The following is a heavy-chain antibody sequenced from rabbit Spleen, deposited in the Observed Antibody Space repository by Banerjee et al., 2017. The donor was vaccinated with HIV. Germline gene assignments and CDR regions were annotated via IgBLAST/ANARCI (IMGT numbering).Heavy chain of an antibody. J-gene: IGHJ3*01. Sequence: QEQLVESGGGLVQPEGSLTLTCTASGFSFSSGYAMCLVRQAPGKGLEWIGYIYSTIGYTYYASWAKGRFTISKTSSTTVTLQMTSLTVADTATYFCARVSETSGWGEDLWGQGTLVTVS. CDR1: GFSFSSGYA. V-gene: IGHV1S45*01. CDR2: IYSTIGYT. D-gene: IGHD4-1*01. CDR3: ARVSETSGWGEDL.